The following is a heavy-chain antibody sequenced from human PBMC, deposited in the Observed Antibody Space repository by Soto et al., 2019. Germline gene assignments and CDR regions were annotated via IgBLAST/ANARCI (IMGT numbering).Heavy chain of an antibody. V-gene: IGHV3-48*01. CDR3: ARGVQDYYYYMDV. CDR1: GFTFSSYS. D-gene: IGHD3-10*01. Sequence: GASLRLSCAASGFTFSSYSMNWVRQAPGKGLEWVSYISSSSSTIYYADSVKGRFTISRDNAKNSLYLQMNSLRAEDTAVYYCARGVQDYYYYMDVWGKGTTVTVSS. J-gene: IGHJ6*03. CDR2: ISSSSSTI.